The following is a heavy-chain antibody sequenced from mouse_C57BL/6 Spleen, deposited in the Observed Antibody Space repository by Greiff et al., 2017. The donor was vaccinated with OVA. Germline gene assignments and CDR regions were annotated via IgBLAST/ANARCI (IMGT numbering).Heavy chain of an antibody. Sequence: ESGPGLVKPSQSLSLTCSVTGYSITSGYSWNWIRQFPGNKLEWMGYISYDGSNNYNPSLKNRISITRDTSKNQFFLKLNSVTTEDTATYYCARAYGNYAWFAYWGQGTLVTVSA. CDR3: ARAYGNYAWFAY. J-gene: IGHJ3*01. CDR2: ISYDGSN. V-gene: IGHV3-6*01. CDR1: GYSITSGYS. D-gene: IGHD2-1*01.